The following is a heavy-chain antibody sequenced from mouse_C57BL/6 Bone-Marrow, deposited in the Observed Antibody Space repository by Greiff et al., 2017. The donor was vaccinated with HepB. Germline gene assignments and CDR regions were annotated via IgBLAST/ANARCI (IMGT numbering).Heavy chain of an antibody. J-gene: IGHJ2*01. CDR1: GYTFTSYG. V-gene: IGHV1-81*01. CDR3: ARERGGNYDY. CDR2: IYPRSGNT. D-gene: IGHD2-1*01. Sequence: VKLVESGAELARPGASVKLSCKASGYTFTSYGISWVKQRTGQGLEWIGEIYPRSGNTYYNEKFKGKATLTADKSSSTAYMELRSLTSEDSAVYFCARERGGNYDYWGQGTTLTVSS.